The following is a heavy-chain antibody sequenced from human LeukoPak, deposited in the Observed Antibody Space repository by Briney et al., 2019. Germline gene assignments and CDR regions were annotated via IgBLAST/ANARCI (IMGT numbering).Heavy chain of an antibody. V-gene: IGHV3-30*02. Sequence: GGSLRLSCAASGFTFSSYGMHWVRQAPGKGLEWVAFIRYDGSNKYYADSVKGRFTISRDNSKNTLYLQMNSLRAEDTAVYYCAKGLGVVNAFDIWGQGTMVTVSS. D-gene: IGHD3-22*01. J-gene: IGHJ3*02. CDR1: GFTFSSYG. CDR2: IRYDGSNK. CDR3: AKGLGVVNAFDI.